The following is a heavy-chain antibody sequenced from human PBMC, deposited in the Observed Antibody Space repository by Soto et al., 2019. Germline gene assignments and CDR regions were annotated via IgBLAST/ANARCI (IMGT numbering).Heavy chain of an antibody. V-gene: IGHV3-23*01. J-gene: IGHJ6*02. CDR2: ISGSGGST. CDR3: AKDAGIAAAAYYYGMDV. CDR1: GFTFSSYA. Sequence: PGGSLRLSCAASGFTFSSYAMSWVRQAPGKGLEWVSAISGSGGSTYYADSVKGRFTISRDNSKNTLYLQMNSLRAEDTAVYYCAKDAGIAAAAYYYGMDVWGQGTTVTVSS. D-gene: IGHD6-13*01.